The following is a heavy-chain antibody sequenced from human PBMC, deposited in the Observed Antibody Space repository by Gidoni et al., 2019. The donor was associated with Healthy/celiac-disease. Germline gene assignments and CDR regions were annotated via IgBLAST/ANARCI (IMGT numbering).Heavy chain of an antibody. CDR1: GYTFTSYY. D-gene: IGHD3-16*02. CDR3: ARDYLGPYYFDY. V-gene: IGHV1-46*01. Sequence: QVQLVQSGAEVKKPGASVKVSCKASGYTFTSYYMHWVRQAPGQGLEWMGIINPSGGSTSYAQKFQGRVTMTRDTSTSTVYMELSSLRSEDTAAYYCARDYLGPYYFDYWGQGTLVTVSS. CDR2: INPSGGST. J-gene: IGHJ4*02.